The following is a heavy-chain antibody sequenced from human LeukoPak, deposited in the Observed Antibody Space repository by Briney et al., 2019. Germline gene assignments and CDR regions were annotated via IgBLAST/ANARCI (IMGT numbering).Heavy chain of an antibody. CDR3: VLLSLTPG. V-gene: IGHV3-74*01. Sequence: PGGSLRLSCAASGFSVSSNYMSWVRQAPGKGLEWVSRISSDGINTNYADSVKGRFTISRDNAKNTLYLRMNSLRPEDTAVYYCVLLSLTPGWGQGTLVTVSS. CDR2: ISSDGINT. J-gene: IGHJ4*02. D-gene: IGHD3-10*01. CDR1: GFSVSSNY.